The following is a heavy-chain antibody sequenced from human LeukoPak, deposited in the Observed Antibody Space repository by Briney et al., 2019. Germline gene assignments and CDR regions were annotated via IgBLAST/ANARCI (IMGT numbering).Heavy chain of an antibody. CDR2: INSDGSSI. V-gene: IGHV3-74*01. D-gene: IGHD6-13*01. J-gene: IGHJ4*02. Sequence: GGSLRLSCAASGFTFSSYWMHWVRQAPGKGLVWVSRINSDGSSISYADSVKGRFTISRDNAKNTLYLQMNSLRAEDTAVYYCGIAAAGLLVDFDYWGQGTLVTVSS. CDR3: GIAAAGLLVDFDY. CDR1: GFTFSSYW.